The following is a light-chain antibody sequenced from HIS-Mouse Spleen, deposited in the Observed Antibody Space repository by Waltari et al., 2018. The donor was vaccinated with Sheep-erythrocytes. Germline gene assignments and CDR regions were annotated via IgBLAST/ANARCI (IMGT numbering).Light chain of an antibody. J-gene: IGLJ3*02. CDR1: SSDVGGYHY. Sequence: QSALTQPRSVSGSPGQSVTISCPGTSSDVGGYHYVYWYQQHPGKAPKLMIYEGSKRPSGVSNRFSGSKSGNTASLTISGLQAEDEADYYCCSYAGSSTPWVFGGGTKLTVL. V-gene: IGLV2-23*01. CDR3: CSYAGSSTPWV. CDR2: EGS.